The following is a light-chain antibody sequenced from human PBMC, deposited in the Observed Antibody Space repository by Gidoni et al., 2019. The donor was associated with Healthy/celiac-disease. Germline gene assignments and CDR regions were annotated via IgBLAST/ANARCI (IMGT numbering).Light chain of an antibody. V-gene: IGLV1-51*01. Sequence: QSVLTLPPPVSSAPGQKVTISCSGSSSNIGNNYVSWYQQLPGTAPKLLIYDNNKRPSGIPDRFSGSKSGTSATLGITGLQTGDEADYYCGTWDSSLSAGVFGGGTKLTVL. CDR2: DNN. CDR3: GTWDSSLSAGV. J-gene: IGLJ3*02. CDR1: SSNIGNNY.